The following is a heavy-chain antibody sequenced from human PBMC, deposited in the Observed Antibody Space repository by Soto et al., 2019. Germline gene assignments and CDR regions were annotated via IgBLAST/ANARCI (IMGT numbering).Heavy chain of an antibody. V-gene: IGHV3-21*06. CDR2: ISSTSSYI. D-gene: IGHD3-16*01. J-gene: IGHJ6*02. CDR1: GFIFSTYS. Sequence: TGGSLRLSCAASGFIFSTYSMNWVRQAPGKGLEWVSCISSTSSYIYDADSVRGRFTISRDNAKNLLYLQMNSLRAEDTAVYYCARDRKAGGYYSSGLDVWGQGNTVTVSS. CDR3: ARDRKAGGYYSSGLDV.